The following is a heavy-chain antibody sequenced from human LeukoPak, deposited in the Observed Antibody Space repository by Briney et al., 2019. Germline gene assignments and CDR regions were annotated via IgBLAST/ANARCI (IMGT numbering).Heavy chain of an antibody. J-gene: IGHJ5*02. D-gene: IGHD6-19*01. CDR2: INSDGSST. V-gene: IGHV3-74*01. CDR3: AREDAVAGTQINWFDP. Sequence: PGGSLRLSCAASGFTFSGYWMHWVRQAPGKGLVWVSRINSDGSSTTYADSVKGRSTISRDNAKNTLYLQMNSLRAEDTAVYYCAREDAVAGTQINWFDPWGQGTLVTVSS. CDR1: GFTFSGYW.